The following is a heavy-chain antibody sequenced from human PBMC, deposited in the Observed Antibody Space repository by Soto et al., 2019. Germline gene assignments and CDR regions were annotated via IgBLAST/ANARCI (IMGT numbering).Heavy chain of an antibody. J-gene: IGHJ5*02. CDR2: IYYSGST. D-gene: IGHD3-3*01. CDR3: ARGRTIFGVVTINWFDP. Sequence: QVQLQESGPGLVKPSQTLSLTCTVSGGSISSGDYYWSWIRQPPGKGLEWIGYIYYSGSTYYNPSLMSRVTISVDTSKNQFSLKLSSVTAADTAVYYCARGRTIFGVVTINWFDPWGQGTLVTVSS. CDR1: GGSISSGDYY. V-gene: IGHV4-30-4*01.